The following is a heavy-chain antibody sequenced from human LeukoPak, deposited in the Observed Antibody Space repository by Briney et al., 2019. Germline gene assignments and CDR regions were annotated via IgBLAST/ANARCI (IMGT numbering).Heavy chain of an antibody. CDR3: ARDGVSGSYSSDY. J-gene: IGHJ4*02. CDR2: INPNSGGT. CDR1: GYTFTGYY. D-gene: IGHD1-26*01. V-gene: IGHV1-2*02. Sequence: ASVKVSCKASGYTFTGYYMHWVRQAPGQGLEWMGWINPNSGGTNYAQKFQGRVTMTRDTSISTAYMELSRLRSDDTAVYYCARDGVSGSYSSDYWGQGTLVTVPS.